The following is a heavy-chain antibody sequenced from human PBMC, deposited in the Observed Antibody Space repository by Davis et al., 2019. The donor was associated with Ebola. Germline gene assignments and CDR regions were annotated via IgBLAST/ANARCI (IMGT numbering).Heavy chain of an antibody. CDR2: IYSSGRT. CDR3: ARGISGGTVTLGD. CDR1: GFPVRRNY. Sequence: GESPKPPCAAPGFPVRRNYMSWVRQPPGKGLEWVAVIYSSGRTFYADSVKGRFTISRDNSNNTLYLQMDTLRSEDTAVYHCARGISGGTVTLGDWGQGTLVTVSS. V-gene: IGHV3-66*02. J-gene: IGHJ1*01. D-gene: IGHD3-16*01.